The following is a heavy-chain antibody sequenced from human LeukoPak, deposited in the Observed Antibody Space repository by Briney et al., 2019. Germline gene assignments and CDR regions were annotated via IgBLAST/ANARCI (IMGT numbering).Heavy chain of an antibody. CDR2: ISSRSSNI. J-gene: IGHJ4*02. Sequence: GGSLRLSCTASGITFNDSNMNWVRQAPGKGLEWVSYISSRSSNISYADSVKGRFTISRDNAKNSLYLQMNSLRAEDTAVYYCARMITVATPFDYWGQGTLVTVSS. D-gene: IGHD4-23*01. CDR1: GITFNDSN. CDR3: ARMITVATPFDY. V-gene: IGHV3-21*01.